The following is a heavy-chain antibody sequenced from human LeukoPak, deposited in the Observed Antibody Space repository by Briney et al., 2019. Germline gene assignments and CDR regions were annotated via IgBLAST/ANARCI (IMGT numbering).Heavy chain of an antibody. J-gene: IGHJ4*02. CDR1: GGSISSYY. CDR2: IYYSGST. D-gene: IGHD3-10*01. V-gene: IGHV4-59*01. Sequence: SETLSLTCTDPGGSISSYYWSWIRQPPGKGLEWIGYIYYSGSTNYNPSLKSRVTISVDTSKNQFSLKLSSVTAADTAVYYCARVGARAVVDYWGQGTLVTVSS. CDR3: ARVGARAVVDY.